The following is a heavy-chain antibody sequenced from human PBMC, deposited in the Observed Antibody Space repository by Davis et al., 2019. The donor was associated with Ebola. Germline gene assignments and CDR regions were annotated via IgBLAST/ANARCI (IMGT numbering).Heavy chain of an antibody. J-gene: IGHJ6*02. D-gene: IGHD4-11*01. CDR1: GFTFDDYA. CDR2: ISWNSGSI. V-gene: IGHV3-9*01. Sequence: SLKISCAASGFTFDDYAMHWVRQAPGKGLEWVSGISWNSGSIGYADSVKGRFTISRDNAKNSLYLQMNSLRAEDTALYYCAKIPTVTTLYGMDVWGQGTTVTVSS. CDR3: AKIPTVTTLYGMDV.